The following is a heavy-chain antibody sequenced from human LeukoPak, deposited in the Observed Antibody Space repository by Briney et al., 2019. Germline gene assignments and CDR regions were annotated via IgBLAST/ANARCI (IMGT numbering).Heavy chain of an antibody. V-gene: IGHV1-18*01. J-gene: IGHJ3*02. CDR3: ARTTSYYYADAFDI. CDR2: ISAYNGNT. D-gene: IGHD3-22*01. CDR1: GYTFTSYG. Sequence: ASVKVSCKASGYTFTSYGISWVRQAPGQGLEWMGWISAYNGNTNYAQKLQGRVTMTTDTSTSTAYMELRSLRSDDTAVYYCARTTSYYYADAFDIWGQGTIVTVSS.